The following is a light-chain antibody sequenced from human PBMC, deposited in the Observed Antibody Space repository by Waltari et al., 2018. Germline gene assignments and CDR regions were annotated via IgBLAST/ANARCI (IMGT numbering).Light chain of an antibody. CDR3: QQRNTWPPYT. Sequence: DIVLTQSPVTLSLSPGARATLFCGSSQNVDTYLAWYQQKPGQAPRLLIYNSSHRASGVPARFSGGGSGTDFTLTISSVEPEDIAIYYCQQRNTWPPYTFGQGTKLELK. CDR1: QNVDTY. CDR2: NSS. V-gene: IGKV3-11*01. J-gene: IGKJ2*01.